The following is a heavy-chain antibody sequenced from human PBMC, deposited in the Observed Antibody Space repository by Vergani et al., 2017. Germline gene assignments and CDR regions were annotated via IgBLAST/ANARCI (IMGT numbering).Heavy chain of an antibody. CDR1: GFTFRSFA. J-gene: IGHJ4*02. Sequence: EVQLLQSGGGLVQPGGSLRLSCAASGFTFRSFAMAWVRQAPGKGLEWVSSISNTGGDTYYAESVKGRFTISRDNSENTLYLQMHSLRAVDTAVYYCAKDRSTVSLTLFRGVLFRGHYFDFWGQGTLVSVSS. CDR3: AKDRSTVSLTLFRGVLFRGHYFDF. V-gene: IGHV3-23*01. CDR2: ISNTGGDT. D-gene: IGHD3-10*01.